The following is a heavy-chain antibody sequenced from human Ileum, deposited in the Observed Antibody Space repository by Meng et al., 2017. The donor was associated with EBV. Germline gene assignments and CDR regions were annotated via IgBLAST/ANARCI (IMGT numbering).Heavy chain of an antibody. CDR2: ITTYNGDT. V-gene: IGHV1-18*01. D-gene: IGHD3-10*01. CDR1: GYRFTAFG. Sequence: QVHLVQYGAWVKKLGASVKVPCKASGYRFTAFGISWVRQAPGQGLEWMGWITTYNGDTKYAQKFQGRVTMTRETSTNTAYMELTSLRSDDTAVYYCARTYYGSYGFDYWGQGTLVTVSS. J-gene: IGHJ4*02. CDR3: ARTYYGSYGFDY.